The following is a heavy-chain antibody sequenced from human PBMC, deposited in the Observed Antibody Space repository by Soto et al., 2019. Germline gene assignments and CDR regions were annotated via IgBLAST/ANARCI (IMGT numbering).Heavy chain of an antibody. CDR2: ISYDGKQT. V-gene: IGHV3-30*03. CDR1: GVTFKDYG. CDR3: ARDGWGSNWYFDL. J-gene: IGHJ2*01. Sequence: LRLSCGAPGVTFKDYGMHWVRQAPGKGLEWVAVISYDGKQTYYADSVKGRFTISKDKSKRTLFLQMNSLRVDDTAVYYCARDGWGSNWYFDLWGRGTLVTVSS. D-gene: IGHD3-16*01.